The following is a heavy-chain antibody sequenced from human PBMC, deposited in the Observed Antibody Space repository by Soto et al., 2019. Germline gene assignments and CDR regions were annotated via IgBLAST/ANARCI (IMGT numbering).Heavy chain of an antibody. Sequence: QVQLQESGSGLVKPSQTLSLTCAVSGGSMSSGDYSWSWIRQPPGKGLEWIAYIYHSGSTYYNPSQKSRVTISVDRSENQVSLKLSSVTAADTAMYYCARHFAGRDFDLWGRGTPVTVSS. CDR2: IYHSGST. CDR3: ARHFAGRDFDL. J-gene: IGHJ2*01. CDR1: GGSMSSGDYS. D-gene: IGHD2-21*01. V-gene: IGHV4-30-2*01.